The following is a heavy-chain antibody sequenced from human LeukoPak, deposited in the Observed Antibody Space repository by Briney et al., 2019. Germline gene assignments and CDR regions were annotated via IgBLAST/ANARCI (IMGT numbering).Heavy chain of an antibody. V-gene: IGHV1-2*02. CDR2: INPNSGGT. Sequence: ASVKVSCKASGYTFTGYYMHWVRQAPGQGLEWMGWINPNSGGTNYAQKFQGRVTMTRDTSISTAYMELSRLRSDDTAVYYCARVSFFFGYYFDYWGQGTLVTVSS. CDR1: GYTFTGYY. CDR3: ARVSFFFGYYFDY. J-gene: IGHJ4*02. D-gene: IGHD3-10*01.